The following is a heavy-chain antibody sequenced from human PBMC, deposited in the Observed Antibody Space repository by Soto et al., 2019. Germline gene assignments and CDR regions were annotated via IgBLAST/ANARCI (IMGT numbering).Heavy chain of an antibody. V-gene: IGHV4-31*03. Sequence: TLSLTCSVSGGSIISGGYYWSWIRQHPGKGLEWIGYIYYSGSTYYNPSLKSRVTISVDTSKNQFSLKLSSVTAADTAVYYCARAGNYDVLSGRMYYFDSWGQGTPVTVSS. D-gene: IGHD3-3*01. J-gene: IGHJ4*02. CDR1: GGSIISGGYY. CDR2: IYYSGST. CDR3: ARAGNYDVLSGRMYYFDS.